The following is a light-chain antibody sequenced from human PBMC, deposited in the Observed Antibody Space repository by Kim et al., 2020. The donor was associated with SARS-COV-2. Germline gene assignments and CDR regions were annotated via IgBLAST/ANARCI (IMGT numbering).Light chain of an antibody. CDR2: RST. Sequence: RPDSTLTCSRKRDDVGSQGAAWLQQHQGHPPKLVSYRSTHRRSGISERLSAARSENTASLTITGLQPGDEAYYYCSAWDNRLSAWMFGRGTQLTVL. CDR3: SAWDNRLSAWM. J-gene: IGLJ3*02. CDR1: RDDVGSQG. V-gene: IGLV10-54*04.